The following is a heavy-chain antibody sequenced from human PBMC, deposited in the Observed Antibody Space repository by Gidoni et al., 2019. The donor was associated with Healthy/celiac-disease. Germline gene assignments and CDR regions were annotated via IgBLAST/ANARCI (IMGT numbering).Heavy chain of an antibody. Sequence: QLQLQESGPGLVKPSETLSLTCTVSGGSISSSSYYWGWIRQPPGQGLEWIGSIYYSGSTYYNPSLKSRVTISVDTSKNQFSLKLSSVTAADTAVYYCARLSFDSSGWSPGPDYWGQGTLVTVSS. V-gene: IGHV4-39*01. CDR1: GGSISSSSYY. CDR2: IYYSGST. J-gene: IGHJ4*02. CDR3: ARLSFDSSGWSPGPDY. D-gene: IGHD6-19*01.